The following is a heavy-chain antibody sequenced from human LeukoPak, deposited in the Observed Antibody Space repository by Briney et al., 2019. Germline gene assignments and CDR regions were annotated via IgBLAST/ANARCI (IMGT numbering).Heavy chain of an antibody. Sequence: GASVKVSCKVSGYTLTELSMHWVRQAPGKGLEWMGGFDPEDGETIYAQKFQGRVTMTEDTSTDTAYMELSSLRSEDTAVYYCLHSGPTDWAFDIWGQGTMVTVSS. D-gene: IGHD3/OR15-3a*01. CDR1: GYTLTELS. CDR3: LHSGPTDWAFDI. V-gene: IGHV1-24*01. CDR2: FDPEDGET. J-gene: IGHJ3*02.